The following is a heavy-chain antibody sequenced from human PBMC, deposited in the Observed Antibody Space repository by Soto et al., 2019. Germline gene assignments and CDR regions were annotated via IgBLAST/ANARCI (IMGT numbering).Heavy chain of an antibody. CDR3: ATDLGGSITMVRGVITPPVPPGAYYFDY. CDR2: FDPEDGET. D-gene: IGHD3-10*01. CDR1: GYTLTELS. J-gene: IGHJ4*02. Sequence: ASVKVSCKVSGYTLTELSMHWVRQAPGKGLEWMGGFDPEDGETIYAQKFQGRVTMTEDTSTDTAYMELSSLRSEDTAVYYCATDLGGSITMVRGVITPPVPPGAYYFDYWGQGTLVTVSS. V-gene: IGHV1-24*01.